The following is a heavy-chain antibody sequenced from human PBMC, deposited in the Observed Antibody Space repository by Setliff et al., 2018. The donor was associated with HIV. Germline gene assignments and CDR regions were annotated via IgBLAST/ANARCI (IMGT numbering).Heavy chain of an antibody. CDR2: IHTSGST. D-gene: IGHD6-19*01. J-gene: IGHJ4*02. Sequence: SETLSLTCTVSGGSISSGSYYWSWTRQPAGKGLEWIGHIHTSGSTKYNPSLKSRITISADTSKNQFSLKLSSMTAADTAVYYCARGIAVAGPYFDYWGQGTLVTVSS. V-gene: IGHV4-61*09. CDR3: ARGIAVAGPYFDY. CDR1: GGSISSGSYY.